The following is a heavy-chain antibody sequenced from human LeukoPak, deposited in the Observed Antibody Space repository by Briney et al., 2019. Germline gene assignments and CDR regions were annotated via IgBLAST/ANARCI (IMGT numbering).Heavy chain of an antibody. V-gene: IGHV3-49*04. CDR3: TRADWNDDYYYYYMDV. CDR2: IRSKAYGGTT. Sequence: GGFLRLSCTASGFTFGDYPMSWVRQAPGKGLEWVGFIRSKAYGGTTEHAASVIGRFTISRDDSKSIAYLQMNSLTTEDTAVYYCTRADWNDDYYYYYMDVWGKGTTVTVSS. J-gene: IGHJ6*03. D-gene: IGHD1-1*01. CDR1: GFTFGDYP.